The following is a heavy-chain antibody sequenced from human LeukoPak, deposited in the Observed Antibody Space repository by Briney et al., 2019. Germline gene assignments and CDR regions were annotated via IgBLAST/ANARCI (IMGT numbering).Heavy chain of an antibody. D-gene: IGHD3-10*01. Sequence: SETLSLTCTVSGGSISSYYWSWIRQPPGKGLEWIGYIYYSGSTNYNPSLKSRVTISVDTSKNQFSLKLSSVTAADTAVYYCARGGFGELLYNWFDPWGQGTLVTVSS. J-gene: IGHJ5*02. CDR2: IYYSGST. CDR3: ARGGFGELLYNWFDP. CDR1: GGSISSYY. V-gene: IGHV4-59*01.